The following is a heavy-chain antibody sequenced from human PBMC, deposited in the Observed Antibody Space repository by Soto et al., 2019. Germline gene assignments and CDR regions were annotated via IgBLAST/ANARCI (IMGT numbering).Heavy chain of an antibody. CDR3: ARARAQYWDFWSGYPVDY. Sequence: EVQLLESGGGLVQPGGSLRLSCAASGFIFSSYAMSWVRQAPGKGLEWVSAISGSGGSTYYADSVKGRFTNSRDNSKNTLYLQMISLRPEDRAVYYCARARAQYWDFWSGYPVDYWGQGTLVTVSS. D-gene: IGHD3-3*01. V-gene: IGHV3-23*01. CDR1: GFIFSSYA. CDR2: ISGSGGST. J-gene: IGHJ4*02.